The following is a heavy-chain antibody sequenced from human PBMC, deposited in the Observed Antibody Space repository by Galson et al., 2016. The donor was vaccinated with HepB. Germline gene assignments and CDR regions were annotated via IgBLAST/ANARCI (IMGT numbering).Heavy chain of an antibody. CDR3: ARGTPDYRPYYFDY. CDR2: IRSKTYGGTT. V-gene: IGHV3-49*03. J-gene: IGHJ4*02. D-gene: IGHD4-11*01. CDR1: GFTFGDYA. Sequence: SLRLSCATSGFTFGDYAMSWFRQAPGKGLEWVGFIRSKTYGGTTEYAASVKARFTISRDDSKSFAYRQMSSLNTGETAVYYCARGTPDYRPYYFDYWGQGTLVTVSS.